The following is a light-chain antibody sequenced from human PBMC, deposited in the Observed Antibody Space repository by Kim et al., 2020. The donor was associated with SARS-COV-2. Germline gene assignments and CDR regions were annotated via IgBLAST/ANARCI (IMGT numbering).Light chain of an antibody. CDR1: TSNIGSNN. V-gene: IGLV1-47*01. Sequence: GQTVTISCSGSTSNIGSNNFWWYQQHPETAPKHLIYRNDQRPAGGPARFSGCKSGTSGSLAISGLRPEDEADYYCAAWDDSLNGLEFGGGTKLTVL. J-gene: IGLJ3*02. CDR3: AAWDDSLNGLE. CDR2: RND.